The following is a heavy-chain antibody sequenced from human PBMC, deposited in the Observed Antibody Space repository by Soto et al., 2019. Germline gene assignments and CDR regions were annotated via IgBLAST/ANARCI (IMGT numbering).Heavy chain of an antibody. CDR2: ISYDGSNK. D-gene: IGHD6-25*01. V-gene: IGHV3-30*18. Sequence: QVQLVESGGGVVQPGRSLRLSCAASGFTFSSYGMHWVRQAPGKGLEWVAVISYDGSNKYYADSVKGRFTISRDNSQNPLFLQMNSLRAEDTAVYYCAKDRRPNYYYGMDVWGQGTTVTVSS. CDR3: AKDRRPNYYYGMDV. J-gene: IGHJ6*02. CDR1: GFTFSSYG.